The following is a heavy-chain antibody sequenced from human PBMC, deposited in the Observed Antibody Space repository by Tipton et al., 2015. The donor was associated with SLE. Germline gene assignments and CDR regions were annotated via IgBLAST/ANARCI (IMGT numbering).Heavy chain of an antibody. CDR2: ISSSGNTI. CDR1: GFTFRSYE. V-gene: IGHV3-48*03. Sequence: SLRLSCAASGFTFRSYEMNWVRQAPGKGLEWVAYISSSGNTINYADSVKGRVAISRDNANNSFYLRMNSLRVEDTAVYYCARGGYYDVLTGGLDVWGQGTTVTVSS. J-gene: IGHJ6*02. D-gene: IGHD3-9*01. CDR3: ARGGYYDVLTGGLDV.